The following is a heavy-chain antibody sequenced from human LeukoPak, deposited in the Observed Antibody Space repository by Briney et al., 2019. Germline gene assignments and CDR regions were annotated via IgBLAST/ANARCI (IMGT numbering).Heavy chain of an antibody. CDR3: AKGGIIGAGHGTGFDY. D-gene: IGHD2/OR15-2a*01. Sequence: GGSLRLSCAASGFTFTSFAMSWVRHGPGQGLEWVSHIDPDGNTIRYADSVKGRFTISRDNAKNTLYLQMNSLRAEDTALYYCAKGGIIGAGHGTGFDYWGQGTLVTVSS. V-gene: IGHV3-23*03. CDR2: IDPDGNTI. J-gene: IGHJ4*02. CDR1: GFTFTSFA.